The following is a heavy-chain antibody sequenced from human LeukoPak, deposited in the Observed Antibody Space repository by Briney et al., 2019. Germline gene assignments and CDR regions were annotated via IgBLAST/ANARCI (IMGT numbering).Heavy chain of an antibody. CDR1: GGSINNGNHF. CDR2: INHSGST. D-gene: IGHD6-6*01. Sequence: PSETLSLTCTVSGGSINNGNHFWTWIRQPPGKGLEWIGEINHSGSTNYNPSLKSRVTISVDTSKNQFSLKLSSVTAADTAVYYCARHPWGSSSSIRTRGLGYYFDYWGQGTLVTVSS. J-gene: IGHJ4*02. V-gene: IGHV4-39*01. CDR3: ARHPWGSSSSIRTRGLGYYFDY.